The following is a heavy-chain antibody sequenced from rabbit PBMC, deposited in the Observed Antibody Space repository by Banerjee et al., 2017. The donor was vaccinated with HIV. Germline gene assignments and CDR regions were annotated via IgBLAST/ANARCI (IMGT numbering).Heavy chain of an antibody. V-gene: IGHV1S40*01. CDR3: ARDLDDVIGWNFGW. Sequence: LVKPGASLTLTCIASGVSFSGSSYMCWVRQAPGKGLEWIACIDAGSSGFTYSATWAKGRFTCSKTSSTTVTLQMTSLTAADTATYFCARDLDDVIGWNFGWWGPGTLVTV. CDR1: GVSFSGSSY. CDR2: IDAGSSGFT. J-gene: IGHJ6*01. D-gene: IGHD4-1*01.